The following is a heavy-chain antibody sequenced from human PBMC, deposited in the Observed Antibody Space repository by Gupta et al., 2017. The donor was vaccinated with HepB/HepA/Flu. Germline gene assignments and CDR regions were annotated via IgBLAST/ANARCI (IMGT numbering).Heavy chain of an antibody. Sequence: HVHPVQSGAEVNKPGASVQVPCTASGSTFTRYYMHWVRQAPGQGLEWMGWINPNSGGTNYAQKFQGRVTMTRDTSISTAYMEVSRLRSDDTAVYYCARVAPREISGLGNYDYWGQGTLVTVSS. D-gene: IGHD4-11*01. CDR1: GSTFTRYY. CDR2: INPNSGGT. CDR3: ARVAPREISGLGNYDY. J-gene: IGHJ4*02. V-gene: IGHV1-2*02.